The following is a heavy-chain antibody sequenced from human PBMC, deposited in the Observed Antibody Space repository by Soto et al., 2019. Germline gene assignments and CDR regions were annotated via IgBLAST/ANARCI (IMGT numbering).Heavy chain of an antibody. CDR1: GASIISTTKY. CDR2: VYHTGRT. J-gene: IGHJ4*02. Sequence: PSETLSLTCTVSGASIISTTKYWGWIRQPPGKGLEWIGYVYHTGRTSYNPSLKSRVSISMDTSKNQFSLNLDSVTAADTAVYFCARDFAYFDSWGQGTLVTVSS. D-gene: IGHD3-3*01. V-gene: IGHV4-61*05. CDR3: ARDFAYFDS.